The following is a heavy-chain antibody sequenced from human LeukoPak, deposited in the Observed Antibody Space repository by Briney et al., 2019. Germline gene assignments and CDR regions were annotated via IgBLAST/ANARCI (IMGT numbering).Heavy chain of an antibody. CDR1: GFTVSSNY. CDR2: IASETYGGTA. V-gene: IGHV3-49*04. Sequence: GGSLRLSCAASGFTVSSNYMSWVRQAPGKGLEWVGFIASETYGGTAEYAASVKGRFTISRDDSKSIAYLQMNSLKTEDTAVYYCTRDQTPYYWGQGTLVTVSS. J-gene: IGHJ4*02. CDR3: TRDQTPYY.